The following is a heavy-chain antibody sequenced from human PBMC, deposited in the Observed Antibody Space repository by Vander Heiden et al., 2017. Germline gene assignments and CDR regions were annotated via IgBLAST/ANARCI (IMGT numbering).Heavy chain of an antibody. V-gene: IGHV3-7*01. J-gene: IGHJ4*02. CDR3: ARVLRGSFDY. CDR2: IKQEGSEK. Sequence: ELQPVESGGGLVQPGGSLRLSRAASGFTFRCYWMGWVRQVPGKGLEWVANIKQEGSEKYYVDSVKGRFTISRDNAKNSLYLQMNSLRAEDTAVYYCARVLRGSFDYWGQGILVTVSS. D-gene: IGHD3-10*01. CDR1: GFTFRCYW.